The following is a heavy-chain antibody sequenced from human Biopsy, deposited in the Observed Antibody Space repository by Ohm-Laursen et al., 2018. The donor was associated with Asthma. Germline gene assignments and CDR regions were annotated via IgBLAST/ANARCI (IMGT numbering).Heavy chain of an antibody. V-gene: IGHV1-69*13. CDR1: GGTFSNYA. CDR3: ASPTYCSGSSCINNYYYALDV. Sequence: EASVKVSCKVSGGTFSNYAISWVRQAPGQGLEWMGGIIPMFGTTNYAQKFQGRVTITADESTSTAYMELSSLRSDDTAVYYCASPTYCSGSSCINNYYYALDVWGQGTTVTVSS. CDR2: IIPMFGTT. J-gene: IGHJ6*02. D-gene: IGHD2-15*01.